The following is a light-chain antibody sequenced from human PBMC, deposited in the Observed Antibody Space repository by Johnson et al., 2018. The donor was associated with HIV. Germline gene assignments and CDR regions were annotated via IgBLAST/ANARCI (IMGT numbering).Light chain of an antibody. CDR1: SSNIGNNY. CDR3: GTWDSSLTTSYV. CDR2: DNN. V-gene: IGLV1-51*01. J-gene: IGLJ1*01. Sequence: QSVLTQPPSVSAAPGQKVTISCSGSSSNIGNNYVSWYQQLPGTAPKLLIYDNNKRPSGIPDRFSGSKSGTSATLGITGLQPWDEADYYCGTWDSSLTTSYVFGTGTKVIVV.